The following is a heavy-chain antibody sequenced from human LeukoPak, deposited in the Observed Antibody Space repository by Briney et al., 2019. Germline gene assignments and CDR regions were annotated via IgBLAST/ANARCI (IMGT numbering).Heavy chain of an antibody. CDR2: ISGSATGT. CDR3: AKDLGVGNSWYGWVL. CDR1: GFTFSSYS. J-gene: IGHJ4*02. V-gene: IGHV3-23*01. D-gene: IGHD6-13*01. Sequence: PGGSLRLSCAASGFTFSSYSMMWVRQAPGKGLEWVSAISGSATGTFTKYADSVKGRFTISRDNSKNTLFLQMSSLRVEDTALYYCAKDLGVGNSWYGWVLWGQGTLVTVSS.